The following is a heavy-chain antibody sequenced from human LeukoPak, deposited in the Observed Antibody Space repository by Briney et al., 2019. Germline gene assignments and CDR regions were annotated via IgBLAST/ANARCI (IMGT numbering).Heavy chain of an antibody. D-gene: IGHD3-22*01. CDR3: ARNNYDSSGYYNYYYYYYMDV. V-gene: IGHV1-2*02. CDR2: INPNSGGT. Sequence: ASVKVSCKASGYTFTGYYMHWVRQAPGQGLEWMGWINPNSGGTNYAQKFQGRVTMTRDTSISTAYMELSRLRSDDTAVYYCARNNYDSSGYYNYYYYYYMDVWGKGTTVTVSS. CDR1: GYTFTGYY. J-gene: IGHJ6*03.